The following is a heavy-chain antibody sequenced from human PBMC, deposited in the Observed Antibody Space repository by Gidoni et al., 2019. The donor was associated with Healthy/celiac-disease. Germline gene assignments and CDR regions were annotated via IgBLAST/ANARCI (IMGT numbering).Heavy chain of an antibody. CDR3: ARLLGFDI. D-gene: IGHD1-26*01. J-gene: IGHJ3*02. CDR2: IYSGGST. Sequence: EVQLVESGVGLVQPGGYLRLSCEASGFTVSSNYRSWVRQAPGKGLEWVSVIYSGGSTYYADSVKGRFTISRDNSKNTLYLQMNSLRAEDTAVYYCARLLGFDIWGQGTMVTVSS. CDR1: GFTVSSNY. V-gene: IGHV3-66*04.